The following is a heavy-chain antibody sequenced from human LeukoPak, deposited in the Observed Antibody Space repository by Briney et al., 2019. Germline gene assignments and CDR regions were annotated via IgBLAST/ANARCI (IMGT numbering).Heavy chain of an antibody. V-gene: IGHV4-59*08. CDR1: GGSISGYY. CDR2: IYYRGST. CDR3: ARLSLDYYDSSGYIDY. D-gene: IGHD3-22*01. J-gene: IGHJ4*02. Sequence: PSETLSLTCTVSGGSISGYYWSWIRQPPGKGLEWIGFIYYRGSTNYNPSLKSRVTISVDTSKNQFSLKLSSVTAADTAVYYCARLSLDYYDSSGYIDYWGQGTLVTVSS.